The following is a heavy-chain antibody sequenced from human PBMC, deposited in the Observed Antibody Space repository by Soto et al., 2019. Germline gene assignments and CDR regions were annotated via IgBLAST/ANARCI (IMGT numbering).Heavy chain of an antibody. CDR1: GFTFRSNW. V-gene: IGHV3-7*05. CDR2: IKKDGSEK. D-gene: IGHD6-25*01. Sequence: EVQLVESGGGLVQPGGSLRLSCVASGFTFRSNWMTWVRQAPGKGVEWVANIKKDGSEKSYLDSVRGRFTISRDNAKNSLYLQMTCLRAEDTAIYYCARDVSPGSSGLYLDAFDIWGQGTMVTVSS. CDR3: ARDVSPGSSGLYLDAFDI. J-gene: IGHJ3*02.